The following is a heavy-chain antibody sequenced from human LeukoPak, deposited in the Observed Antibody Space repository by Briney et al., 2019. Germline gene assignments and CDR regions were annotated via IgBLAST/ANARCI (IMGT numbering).Heavy chain of an antibody. V-gene: IGHV3-11*01. CDR2: ISGSGYAI. D-gene: IGHD1-26*01. J-gene: IGHJ4*02. Sequence: PGGSLRLSCTASGFTFSDFHMSWIRQAPGKGLEWVSHISGSGYAIHHPGSVKGRFTISRDNAKNSLYLQTNSLRVEDSAVYYCARLSGTYSRGGDHWGQGTLVTVSS. CDR1: GFTFSDFH. CDR3: ARLSGTYSRGGDH.